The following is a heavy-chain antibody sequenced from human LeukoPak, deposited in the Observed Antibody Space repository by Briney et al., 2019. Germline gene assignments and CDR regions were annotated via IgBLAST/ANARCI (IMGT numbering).Heavy chain of an antibody. CDR2: IYPGGSDT. V-gene: IGHV5-51*01. Sequence: GESLKISCKGSGYSFTSYGIGWVRQVPGKGLEWMGIIYPGGSDTRYSPSFQGQVTISADKSISTAYLQWSSLKAADTAMYYCARQDYYDSSGPGDHWGQGTLVTVSS. CDR1: GYSFTSYG. CDR3: ARQDYYDSSGPGDH. D-gene: IGHD3-22*01. J-gene: IGHJ4*02.